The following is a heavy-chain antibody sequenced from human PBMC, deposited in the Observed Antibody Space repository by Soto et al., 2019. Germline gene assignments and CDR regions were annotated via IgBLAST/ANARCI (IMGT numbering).Heavy chain of an antibody. D-gene: IGHD2-21*02. Sequence: PVGSLRLSCASSVFTFRNFRMNCVRHSPGRGLEWIAHIKTSDDSTTATYYADSVKGRFTISRDDAKNPLFLEMTSLRGDDTAVYFCARQVYTVVTPFDYWGQGTPVIVSS. CDR1: VFTFRNFR. CDR2: IKTSDDSTTAT. V-gene: IGHV3-48*01. CDR3: ARQVYTVVTPFDY. J-gene: IGHJ4*02.